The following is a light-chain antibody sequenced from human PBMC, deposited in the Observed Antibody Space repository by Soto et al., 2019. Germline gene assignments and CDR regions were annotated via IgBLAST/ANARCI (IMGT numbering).Light chain of an antibody. V-gene: IGKV3-15*01. CDR1: QNIYSN. J-gene: IGKJ1*01. Sequence: IVMTQSPATLSVSPGERATLSCRASQNIYSNIAWYQQRPGQAPRLLIYRASTRATGVPARFSGSGSGTEFTLTISILQSEDFTVYSCLQYHNLWAFGQGTKV. CDR3: LQYHNLWA. CDR2: RAS.